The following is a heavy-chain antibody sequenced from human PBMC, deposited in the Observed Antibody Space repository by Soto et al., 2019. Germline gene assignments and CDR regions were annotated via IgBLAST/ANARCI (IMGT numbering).Heavy chain of an antibody. J-gene: IGHJ4*02. CDR1: GYTFTRYG. CDR2: TSADNGDT. D-gene: IGHD2-2*01. CDR3: ARDERGTCTSSSCYYFDY. Sequence: ASVKVSCKASGYTFTRYGFSWVRQAPGQGLEWMAWTSADNGDTNYAPKLQGRVTLTTDTSTGTAYMELRSLRSDDTAVYYCARDERGTCTSSSCYYFDYWGKGTLVTVS. V-gene: IGHV1-18*04.